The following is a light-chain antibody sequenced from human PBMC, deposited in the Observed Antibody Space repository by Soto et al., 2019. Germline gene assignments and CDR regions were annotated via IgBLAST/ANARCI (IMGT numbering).Light chain of an antibody. Sequence: EIVMTQSPATLSVSPGERATLSCRASQSVSSDLAWYQQKPGQAPRLLIYGASTRATGIPARFSGSGSGTEFTLTINSLQPEDVAAYYCQKYNSAPLTFGGGTKVEIK. CDR1: QSVSSD. V-gene: IGKV3-15*01. CDR2: GAS. CDR3: QKYNSAPLT. J-gene: IGKJ4*01.